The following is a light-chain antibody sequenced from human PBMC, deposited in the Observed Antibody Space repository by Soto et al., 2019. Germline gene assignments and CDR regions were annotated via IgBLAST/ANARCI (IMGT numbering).Light chain of an antibody. V-gene: IGKV1-5*01. CDR2: DAS. J-gene: IGKJ3*01. CDR1: QSISTW. CDR3: QHYNSYPFT. Sequence: DIPMTQSPSTLSAPVGDGITITCRASQSISTWLAWYQQKPGKAPNLLIYDASSLASGVPSRFSGSGSGTEFTLTISGLQPDDYATYYCQHYNSYPFTFGPGTKVDIK.